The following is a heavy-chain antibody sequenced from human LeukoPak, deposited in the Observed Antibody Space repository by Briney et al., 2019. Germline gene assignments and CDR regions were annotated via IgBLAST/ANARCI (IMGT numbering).Heavy chain of an antibody. CDR3: ARCDSSGYYYARYYYYYMDV. J-gene: IGHJ6*03. CDR1: GFTFSSYE. V-gene: IGHV3-48*03. Sequence: GGSLRLSCAASGFTFSSYEMNWVRQAPGKGLEWGSYISSSGSTIYYADSVKGRFTISRDNAKNSLYLQMNSLRAEDTAVYYCARCDSSGYYYARYYYYYMDVWGKGTTVTVSS. CDR2: ISSSGSTI. D-gene: IGHD3-22*01.